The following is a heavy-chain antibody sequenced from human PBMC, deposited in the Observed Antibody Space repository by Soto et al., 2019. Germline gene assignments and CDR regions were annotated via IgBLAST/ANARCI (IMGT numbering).Heavy chain of an antibody. CDR1: GFSFSTSRVG. CDR2: IYWNDDK. CDR3: AHVSGWSLGY. J-gene: IGHJ4*02. V-gene: IGHV2-5*01. Sequence: SGPTLVNPTQTLTLTCTFSGFSFSTSRVGVGWFRQPPGKALEWLALIYWNDDKGYSPSLKSRLTITQDTSKNQVVLSMTNMDPVDTATYFCAHVSGWSLGYWGQGTLVTVSS. D-gene: IGHD2-15*01.